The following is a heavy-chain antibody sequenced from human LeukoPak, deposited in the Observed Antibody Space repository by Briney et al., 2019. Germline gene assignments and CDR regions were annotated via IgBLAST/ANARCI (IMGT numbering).Heavy chain of an antibody. J-gene: IGHJ4*02. CDR2: ISGGGGTT. D-gene: IGHD5-24*01. CDR1: GFTFSNYA. CDR3: AKGRRDGHNFDFDY. V-gene: IGHV3-23*01. Sequence: GGSLRPSCAASGFTFSNYAMNWVRQAPGKGLEWVSTISGGGGTTYYADSVKGRFTISRDSSKNTLYLQMNSLRAEDTAAYYCAKGRRDGHNFDFDYWGQGTLVTVSS.